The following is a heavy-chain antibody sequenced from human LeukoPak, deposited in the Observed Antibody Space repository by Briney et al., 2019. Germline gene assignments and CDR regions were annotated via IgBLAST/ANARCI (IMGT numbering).Heavy chain of an antibody. CDR1: GFTFSSYA. CDR3: AKDPNYYDSSGYYY. D-gene: IGHD3-22*01. Sequence: PGGSLRLSCAASGFTFSSYAMSWVRQAPGKGLEWVSAISGSGGSTYYADSVKGRFTISRDNSKNTLYPQMNSLRAEDTAVYYCAKDPNYYDSSGYYYWGQGTLVTVSS. V-gene: IGHV3-23*01. J-gene: IGHJ4*02. CDR2: ISGSGGST.